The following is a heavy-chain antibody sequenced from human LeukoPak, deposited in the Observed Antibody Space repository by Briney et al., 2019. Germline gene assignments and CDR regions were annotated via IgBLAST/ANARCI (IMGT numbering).Heavy chain of an antibody. CDR3: ARVVWGADY. CDR2: INHSGST. V-gene: IGHV4-34*01. Sequence: PSETLSLTCAVYGGSFSGYYWSWIRQPPGKGLEWIGEINHSGSTNYNPSLKSRVTISVDTSKNQFSLKLSSVTAADTAVYYCARVVWGADYWGQGTLVTVSS. CDR1: GGSFSGYY. J-gene: IGHJ4*02. D-gene: IGHD3-16*01.